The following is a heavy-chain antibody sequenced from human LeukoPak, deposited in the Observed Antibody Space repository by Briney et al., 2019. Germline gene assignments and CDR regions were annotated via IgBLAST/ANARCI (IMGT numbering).Heavy chain of an antibody. CDR2: ISAYNGNT. V-gene: IGHV1-18*01. Sequence: ASVKVSCKASGYTFTSHGISWVRQAPGQGLEWMGWISAYNGNTNYAQKLQGRVTITTDESTSTAYMELSSLRSEDTAVYYCARVDSSGLDYDYWGQGTLVTVSS. CDR3: ARVDSSGLDYDY. D-gene: IGHD3-22*01. CDR1: GYTFTSHG. J-gene: IGHJ4*02.